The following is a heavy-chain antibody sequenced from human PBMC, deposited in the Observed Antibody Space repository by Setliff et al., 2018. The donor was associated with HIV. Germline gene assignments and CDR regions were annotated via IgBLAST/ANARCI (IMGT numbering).Heavy chain of an antibody. CDR3: SRTQPCCGGDCSVDF. Sequence: SETLSLTCTVSGASVTSSSNYWGWIRQPPGKGLEWIGSFYYSGNTYYNPSLNSRVTISVDTSKNQFSLEFSSVTAADTAVYYCSRTQPCCGGDCSVDFWGQGTLVTVSS. CDR1: GASVTSSSNY. J-gene: IGHJ4*02. D-gene: IGHD2-21*02. V-gene: IGHV4-39*01. CDR2: FYYSGNT.